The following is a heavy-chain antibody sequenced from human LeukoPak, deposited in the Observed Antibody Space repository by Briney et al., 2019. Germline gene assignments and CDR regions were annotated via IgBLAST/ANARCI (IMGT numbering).Heavy chain of an antibody. V-gene: IGHV3-23*01. J-gene: IGHJ4*02. Sequence: SGGSLRLSCAASGFTSGFTFSSFAMSWVRQAPGKGLEWVSGISGSGDSTYYADSVKGRFNISRDNSKNTLYLQINSLRAEDTAVYYCATGVTYYYHSSVNSAFDYWGQGTLVTVSS. CDR2: ISGSGDST. D-gene: IGHD3-22*01. CDR1: GFTSGFTFSSFA. CDR3: ATGVTYYYHSSVNSAFDY.